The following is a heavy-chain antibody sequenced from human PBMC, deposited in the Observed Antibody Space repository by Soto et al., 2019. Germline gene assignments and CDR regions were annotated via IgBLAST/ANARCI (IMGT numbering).Heavy chain of an antibody. CDR1: GGSFSGYY. J-gene: IGHJ4*02. CDR2: INHSGST. Sequence: TSETLSLTCAVYGGSFSGYYWSWIRQPPGKGLEWIGEINHSGSTNYNPSLKSRVTISVDTSKNQFSLKLSSVTAADTAVYYCARGYHFDYWGQGTLVTVSS. D-gene: IGHD2-2*01. V-gene: IGHV4-34*01. CDR3: ARGYHFDY.